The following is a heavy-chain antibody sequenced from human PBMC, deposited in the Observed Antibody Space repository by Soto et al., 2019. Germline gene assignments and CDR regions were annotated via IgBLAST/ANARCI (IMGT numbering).Heavy chain of an antibody. CDR2: ISSTTNYI. V-gene: IGHV3-21*06. CDR3: ARESEDLTSNFDY. Sequence: GESLKISCAASGLTFTRYSMNWVRQAPGKGREWVSSISSTTNYIYYGDSMKGRFTISRDNAKNSLYLEMNSLRAEDTAVYYCARESEDLTSNFDYWGQGTLVTVSS. J-gene: IGHJ4*02. CDR1: GLTFTRYS.